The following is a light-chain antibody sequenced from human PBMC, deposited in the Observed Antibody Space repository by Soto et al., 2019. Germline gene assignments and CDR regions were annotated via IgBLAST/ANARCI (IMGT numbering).Light chain of an antibody. CDR1: QSISSY. J-gene: IGKJ1*01. CDR2: AAS. CDR3: QQSYSTLPT. V-gene: IGKV1-39*01. Sequence: DIQMTQSPSSLSASVGDRVTLTCRASQSISSYLNWYQQKPGKAPKLLIYAASSLQSGVPSRFSGSGSGTDFTLTISSLQPEDFATYYCQQSYSTLPTFGQGTKVDIK.